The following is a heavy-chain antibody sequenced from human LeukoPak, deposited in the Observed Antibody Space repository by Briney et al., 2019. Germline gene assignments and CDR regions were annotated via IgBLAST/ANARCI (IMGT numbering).Heavy chain of an antibody. V-gene: IGHV4-30-4*01. Sequence: SETLSLTCTVSGGSISSGAYHWSWIRQPPGKGLEWIGYSGNTDYNPSLNSRVTISVDTSKNQLSLRLSSVTTADTAVYFCATYYAGRGGSGYWGQGTLVTVSS. CDR2: SGNT. D-gene: IGHD3-10*01. CDR3: ATYYAGRGGSGY. J-gene: IGHJ4*02. CDR1: GGSISSGAYH.